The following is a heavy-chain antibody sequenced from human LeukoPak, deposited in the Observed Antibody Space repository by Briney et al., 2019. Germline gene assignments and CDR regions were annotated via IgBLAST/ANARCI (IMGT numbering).Heavy chain of an antibody. Sequence: GGSLRLSCAASGFTLSTYAMSWVRQTPGKGLEWVAATSSSDAGTYHADSVRGRFTISRDNSKNSLYLQMNSLRAEDTAVYYCARVKSGYSYGPHYYYYYYMDVWGKGTTVTVSS. D-gene: IGHD5-18*01. V-gene: IGHV3-23*01. J-gene: IGHJ6*03. CDR1: GFTLSTYA. CDR2: TSSSDAGT. CDR3: ARVKSGYSYGPHYYYYYYMDV.